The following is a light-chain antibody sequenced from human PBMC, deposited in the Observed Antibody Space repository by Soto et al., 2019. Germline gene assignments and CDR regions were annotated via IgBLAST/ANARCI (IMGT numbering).Light chain of an antibody. J-gene: IGLJ2*01. Sequence: QSVMTQPPSATGTPGQRVTISCSGSSSNIGSNIVNWYQQLPGTAPKLLIYSNNQRPSGVPDRFSGSKSGTSASLAISGLQSEDEAHYHCAAWDDSLNGVVFGGGTKLTVL. V-gene: IGLV1-44*01. CDR3: AAWDDSLNGVV. CDR2: SNN. CDR1: SSNIGSNI.